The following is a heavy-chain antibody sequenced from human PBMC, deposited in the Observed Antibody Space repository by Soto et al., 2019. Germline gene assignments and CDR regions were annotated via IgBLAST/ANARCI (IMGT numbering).Heavy chain of an antibody. J-gene: IGHJ4*02. CDR2: IIPIFGTA. CDR1: GGTFSSYA. D-gene: IGHD6-19*01. CDR3: ARDLRSVGAVAGAGGDY. V-gene: IGHV1-69*13. Sequence: SVKVSRKASGGTFSSYAISWVRQAPGQGLEWMGGIIPIFGTANYAQKFQGRVTITADESTSTAYMELSSLRSEDTAVYYCARDLRSVGAVAGAGGDYWGQGTLVTVSS.